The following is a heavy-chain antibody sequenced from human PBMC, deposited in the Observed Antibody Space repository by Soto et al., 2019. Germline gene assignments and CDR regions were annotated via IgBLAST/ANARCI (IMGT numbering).Heavy chain of an antibody. CDR1: GGSFSGYQ. V-gene: IGHV4-34*01. CDR3: ARGLIVWFGELSRRGGYYYYMDV. D-gene: IGHD3-10*01. Sequence: QVQLQQWGAGLLKPSETLSLTCAVYGGSFSGYQWSWIRQTPGKGLEWIGEINDSGNINYNPSLKSRVTILVEPAKEQISLKLSSVTAADTAVYYCARGLIVWFGELSRRGGYYYYMDVWGKGTTVTVSS. CDR2: INDSGNI. J-gene: IGHJ6*03.